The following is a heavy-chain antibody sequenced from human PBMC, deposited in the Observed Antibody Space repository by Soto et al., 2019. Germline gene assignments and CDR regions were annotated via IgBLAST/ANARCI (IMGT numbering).Heavy chain of an antibody. D-gene: IGHD2-15*01. V-gene: IGHV3-33*01. J-gene: IGHJ4*02. Sequence: GGSLRLFCAASGFTFSSYGLDWGRPAPGKGLEWVAVIWYDGSNKYYADSVKGRFTISRDNSKNTLYLQMNSLRAEDTAVYYCARDIDDCSGGSCPVDYWGQGTLVTVSS. CDR1: GFTFSSYG. CDR3: ARDIDDCSGGSCPVDY. CDR2: IWYDGSNK.